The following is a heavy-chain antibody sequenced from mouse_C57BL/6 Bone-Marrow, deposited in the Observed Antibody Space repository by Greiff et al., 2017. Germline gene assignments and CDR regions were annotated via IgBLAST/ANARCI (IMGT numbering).Heavy chain of an antibody. CDR2: ISDGGSYT. Sequence: EVKLVESGGGLVKPGGSLKLSCAASGFTFSSYAMSWVRQTPEKRLEWVATISDGGSYTYYPDNVKGRFPISRDNAKNNLYLQMSHLKSEDTAMYYCARDLYGSSYQFAYWGQGTLVTVSA. CDR3: ARDLYGSSYQFAY. V-gene: IGHV5-4*01. J-gene: IGHJ3*01. D-gene: IGHD1-1*01. CDR1: GFTFSSYA.